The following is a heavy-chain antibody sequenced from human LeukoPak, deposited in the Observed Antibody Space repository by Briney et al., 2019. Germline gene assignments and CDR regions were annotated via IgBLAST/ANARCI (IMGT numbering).Heavy chain of an antibody. V-gene: IGHV4-59*01. Sequence: SETLSLTCTVSGGSISSYYWSWIRQPPGKGLEWIGYIYYSGGTNYNPSLKSRVTISVDTSKNQFSLKLSSVTAADTAVYYCARDSGWYGGSWGHFDLWGRGTLVTVSS. J-gene: IGHJ2*01. CDR2: IYYSGGT. D-gene: IGHD6-19*01. CDR1: GGSISSYY. CDR3: ARDSGWYGGSWGHFDL.